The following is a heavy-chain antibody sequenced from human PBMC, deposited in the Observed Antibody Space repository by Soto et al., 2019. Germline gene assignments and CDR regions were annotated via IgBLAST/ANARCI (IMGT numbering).Heavy chain of an antibody. D-gene: IGHD4-17*01. V-gene: IGHV3-48*02. CDR2: ISSSTSAI. CDR1: GFTFSTYP. CDR3: ARSSAVTRGINFDY. J-gene: IGHJ4*02. Sequence: EVQLVGSGGGLVQPGGSLRLSCAASGFTFSTYPMNWVRQAPGKGLEWVSYISSSTSAIYYADSVKGRFTISSDNAKNSLYLQMNSLRDEDTAVYYCARSSAVTRGINFDYWGQGTLVTVSS.